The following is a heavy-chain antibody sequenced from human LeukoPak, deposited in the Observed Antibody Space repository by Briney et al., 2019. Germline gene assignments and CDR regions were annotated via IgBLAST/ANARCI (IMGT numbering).Heavy chain of an antibody. J-gene: IGHJ4*02. Sequence: PGGSLRLSCAASGLNFSSRWMNWVRQAPGQGLEWVASIKEDGSEKHYLDSVKGRFTISRDNGKNSLYLQMNSLRAEDTAVYYCARDSGWWRFDFWGQGTLVTVSS. CDR2: IKEDGSEK. CDR3: ARDSGWWRFDF. CDR1: GLNFSSRW. V-gene: IGHV3-7*03. D-gene: IGHD6-13*01.